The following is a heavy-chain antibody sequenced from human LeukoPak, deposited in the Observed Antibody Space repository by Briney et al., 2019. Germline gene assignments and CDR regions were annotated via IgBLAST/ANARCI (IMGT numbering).Heavy chain of an antibody. D-gene: IGHD3-22*01. CDR2: IYPGDSDT. V-gene: IGHV5-51*01. J-gene: IGHJ4*02. CDR3: ASAYYYDSSGYSSLYFGY. CDR1: GYSFTSYW. Sequence: GESLKISCKGSGYSFTSYWIGWVRQMPGKGLEWMGIIYPGDSDTRYSPSFQGQVTISADKSISTAYLQWSSLKASDTAMYYCASAYYYDSSGYSSLYFGYWGQGTLVTVSS.